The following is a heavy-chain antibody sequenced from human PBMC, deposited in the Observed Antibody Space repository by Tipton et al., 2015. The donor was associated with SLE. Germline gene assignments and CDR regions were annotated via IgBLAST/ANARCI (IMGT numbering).Heavy chain of an antibody. V-gene: IGHV4-34*01. Sequence: TLSLTCTIYGGSFSGYHWSWIRQPPGKGLEWIGEINYSGSTNYNPSLKGRVTISIGTSKNQLSLKLSSVTAADTAVYYCARHDYDSNGYYQHYFDYWGQGTLVTVSS. J-gene: IGHJ4*02. CDR2: INYSGST. CDR1: GGSFSGYH. D-gene: IGHD3-22*01. CDR3: ARHDYDSNGYYQHYFDY.